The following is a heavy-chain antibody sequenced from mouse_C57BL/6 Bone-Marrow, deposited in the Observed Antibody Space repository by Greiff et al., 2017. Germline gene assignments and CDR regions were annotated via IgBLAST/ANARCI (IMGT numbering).Heavy chain of an antibody. CDR1: GFTFSSYG. J-gene: IGHJ2*02. CDR2: ISSGGSYT. Sequence: EVQLQQSGGDLVKPGGSLKLSCAASGFTFSSYGMSWVRQTPDKRLEWVATISSGGSYTYYPDSVKGRFTISRDNAKNTLYLQMSSLKSEDTAMYYCARRGVAPFDYWGKGTSLTVSS. V-gene: IGHV5-6*01. CDR3: ARRGVAPFDY. D-gene: IGHD1-1*02.